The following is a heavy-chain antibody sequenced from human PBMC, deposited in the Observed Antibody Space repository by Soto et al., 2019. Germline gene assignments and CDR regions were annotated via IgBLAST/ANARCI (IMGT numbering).Heavy chain of an antibody. Sequence: LRLSCAASGFTFSSYGMHWVRQAPGKGLEWVAVIWYDGSNKYYADSVKGRYTISRDDSKNTVYLQMNSLGAEDTAVYYCTRDPLIAVAAYDAFDIWGQGTSVTVS. J-gene: IGHJ3*02. CDR1: GFTFSSYG. V-gene: IGHV3-33*01. CDR3: TRDPLIAVAAYDAFDI. D-gene: IGHD6-19*01. CDR2: IWYDGSNK.